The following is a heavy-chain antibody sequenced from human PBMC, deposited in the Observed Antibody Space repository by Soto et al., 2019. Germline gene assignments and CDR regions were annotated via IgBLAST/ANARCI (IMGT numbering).Heavy chain of an antibody. Sequence: KASETLSLTCTVSGGSISSGDYYWSWIRQPPGKGLEWIGYIYYSGSTYYNPSLKSRGTISVDTSKNQFSLKLSSVTAADTAVYYCARVHPVIVVVPAASGSAFDIWGQGTMVTVSS. CDR3: ARVHPVIVVVPAASGSAFDI. V-gene: IGHV4-30-4*02. D-gene: IGHD2-2*01. CDR2: IYYSGST. CDR1: GGSISSGDYY. J-gene: IGHJ3*02.